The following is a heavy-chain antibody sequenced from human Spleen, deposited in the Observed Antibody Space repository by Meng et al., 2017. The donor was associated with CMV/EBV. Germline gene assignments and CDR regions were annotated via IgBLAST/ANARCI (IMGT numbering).Heavy chain of an antibody. CDR1: GAPISSTNW. CDR2: VYHSGSA. Sequence: GSLRLSCAVSGAPISSTNWWSWVRQSPGKGLEWIGEVYHSGSANYNPSLKSRAAISVDRSMNHFSLKLRSVTAADTAVYYCARGAATIGNCINTSCYRPYYYGLDVWGQGTTVTVSS. D-gene: IGHD2-2*01. J-gene: IGHJ6*02. CDR3: ARGAATIGNCINTSCYRPYYYGLDV. V-gene: IGHV4-4*02.